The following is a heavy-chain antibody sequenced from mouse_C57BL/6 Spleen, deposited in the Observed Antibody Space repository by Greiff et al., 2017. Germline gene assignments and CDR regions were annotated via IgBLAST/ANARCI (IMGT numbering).Heavy chain of an antibody. CDR3: TRGEDPAGFDY. CDR1: GYTFTSYW. V-gene: IGHV1-5*01. Sequence: VQLQQSGTVLARPGASVKMSCKTSGYTFTSYWMHWVKQRPGQGLEWIAAIYPGNSDTCYNEKFTGKATLTAVTSASTAYMKLSSLTTEDSAVYYCTRGEDPAGFDYWGQGTLVTVAA. CDR2: IYPGNSDT. J-gene: IGHJ3*01. D-gene: IGHD2-13*01.